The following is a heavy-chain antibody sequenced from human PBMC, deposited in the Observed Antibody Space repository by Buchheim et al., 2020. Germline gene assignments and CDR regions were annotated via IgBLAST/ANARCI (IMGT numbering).Heavy chain of an antibody. J-gene: IGHJ5*02. CDR1: GFTFSSYA. CDR3: ARDVGIAVARNYNWFDP. CDR2: ISYDGSKK. V-gene: IGHV3-30*04. D-gene: IGHD6-19*01. Sequence: QVQLVESGGGVVQPGRSLRLSCAASGFTFSSYAMHWVRQAPGKGLEWVAVISYDGSKKYYADSVKGRFTISRDNSTNTLYLQMNSLRAEDTAVYYCARDVGIAVARNYNWFDPWGQGTL.